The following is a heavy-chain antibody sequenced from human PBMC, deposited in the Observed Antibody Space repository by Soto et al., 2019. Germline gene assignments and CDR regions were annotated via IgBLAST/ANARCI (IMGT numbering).Heavy chain of an antibody. CDR2: TSGSGGDV. Sequence: ESGGGLVQPGGSLRLSCAASGFTFSRYAMSWVRQAPGKGLEWVSSTSGSGGDVYHAGSVKGRFTISRDNSKNTLYLQMNSLRAEDTAIYYCAKGWLYGAGMGVWGQGTTVTVSS. CDR3: AKGWLYGAGMGV. J-gene: IGHJ6*02. D-gene: IGHD3-22*01. V-gene: IGHV3-23*01. CDR1: GFTFSRYA.